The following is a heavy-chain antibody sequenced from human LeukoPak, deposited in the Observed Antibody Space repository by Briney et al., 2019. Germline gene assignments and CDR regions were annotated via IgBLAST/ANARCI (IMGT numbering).Heavy chain of an antibody. J-gene: IGHJ4*02. Sequence: HPGGSLRLSCAVSGFTVSSNYMSWVRQAPGKGLEWVSVIYSGGSTHYADSVKGRFTISRDNSKNTLYLQMNSLRAEDTAVYYCARPRSTVGVTGLDCWGQGTLVTVSA. CDR2: IYSGGST. CDR1: GFTVSSNY. CDR3: ARPRSTVGVTGLDC. D-gene: IGHD1-26*01. V-gene: IGHV3-53*01.